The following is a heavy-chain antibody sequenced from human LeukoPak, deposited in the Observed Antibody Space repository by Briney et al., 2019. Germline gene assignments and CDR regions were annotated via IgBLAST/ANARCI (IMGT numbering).Heavy chain of an antibody. CDR3: ARYCSSTSCYPFDY. CDR2: IYYTGST. Sequence: SQTLSLTCTVSGGSISSGDYYWSWIRQPPGKGLEWIGYIYYTGSTYYNPSLKTRVTISVDTSKNQFSLKLSSVTAEDTAVYYCARYCSSTSCYPFDYWGQGTLVTVSS. J-gene: IGHJ4*02. D-gene: IGHD2-2*01. V-gene: IGHV4-30-4*08. CDR1: GGSISSGDYY.